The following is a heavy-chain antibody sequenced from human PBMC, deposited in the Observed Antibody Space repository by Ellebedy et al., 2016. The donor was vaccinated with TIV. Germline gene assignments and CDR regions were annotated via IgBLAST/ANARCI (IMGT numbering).Heavy chain of an antibody. D-gene: IGHD5-12*01. CDR2: VYYTGTT. Sequence: MPSETLSPTCNVSGGSITTYFWSWIRQLPGKGLEWIGYVYYTGTTDYNPSLSSRVTMSIDTSKNQFSLNLRSVTAADTAVYYCAREGVVATMYIDTWGPGTLVTVSS. J-gene: IGHJ4*02. CDR1: GGSITTYF. V-gene: IGHV4-59*12. CDR3: AREGVVATMYIDT.